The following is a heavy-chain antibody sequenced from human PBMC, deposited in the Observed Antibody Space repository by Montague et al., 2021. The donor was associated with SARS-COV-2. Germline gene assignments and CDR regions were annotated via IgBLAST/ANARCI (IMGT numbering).Heavy chain of an antibody. V-gene: IGHV3-30*18. J-gene: IGHJ6*02. D-gene: IGHD2-8*01. CDR1: GFGFNNYG. Sequence: SLRLSCAASGFGFNNYGMHWVRQAPGQGLEWVAVISYDGSNKYYADSVKGRFTISRDNSKNTLYLQMNSLRAEDTAVYYCAKDFMSLMVYAMVYYYYGMDVWGQGTTVTVSS. CDR2: ISYDGSNK. CDR3: AKDFMSLMVYAMVYYYYGMDV.